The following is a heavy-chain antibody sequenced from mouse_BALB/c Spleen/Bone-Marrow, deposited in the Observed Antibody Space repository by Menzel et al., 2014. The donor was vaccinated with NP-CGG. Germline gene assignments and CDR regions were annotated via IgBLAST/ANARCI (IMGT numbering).Heavy chain of an antibody. Sequence: EVKLVESGGGLVKPGGSLKLSCAASGFTFSSYALSWVRQTPEKSLESGATITIGGSYTFYQDSVRGRFTISRDNAKNTLYLQMSSLRSENTAMYYCARRGENSLLRPRYFDVWGAGTTVTVSS. J-gene: IGHJ1*01. CDR2: ITIGGSYT. CDR1: GFTFSSYA. D-gene: IGHD1-2*01. CDR3: ARRGENSLLRPRYFDV. V-gene: IGHV5-9-1*01.